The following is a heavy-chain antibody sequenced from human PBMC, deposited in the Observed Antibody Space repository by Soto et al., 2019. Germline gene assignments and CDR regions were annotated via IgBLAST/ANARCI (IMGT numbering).Heavy chain of an antibody. V-gene: IGHV3-23*01. Sequence: GGSLRLSCVASGFTYSSYAISWVRQAPGKGLEWASTITGGADNTHYADSVKGRFTISRDNSKNTLSLQMNSLRVEDTAVYHWAKGRIAVAAPYNWFDPWGQRTLVTVSS. CDR1: GFTYSSYA. J-gene: IGHJ5*02. CDR2: ITGGADNT. CDR3: AKGRIAVAAPYNWFDP. D-gene: IGHD6-19*01.